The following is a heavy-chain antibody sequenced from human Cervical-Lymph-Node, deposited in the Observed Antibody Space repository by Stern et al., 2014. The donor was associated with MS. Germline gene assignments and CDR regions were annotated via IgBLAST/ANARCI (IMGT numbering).Heavy chain of an antibody. CDR3: ARSVGSSSDYFDY. CDR2: INRDGSST. CDR1: GITLSSYW. D-gene: IGHD6-6*01. V-gene: IGHV3-74*02. Sequence: EVQLVASGGGLVQPGGSLRLSCAASGITLSSYWMHWVRQAPGKGLVWVSRINRDGSSTSYAASVKGRFTISRDNAKNTLYLQMNSLRADDTAAYYCARSVGSSSDYFDYWGQGTLVTVSS. J-gene: IGHJ4*02.